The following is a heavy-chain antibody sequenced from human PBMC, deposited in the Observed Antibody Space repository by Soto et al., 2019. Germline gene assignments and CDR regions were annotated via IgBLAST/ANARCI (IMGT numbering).Heavy chain of an antibody. D-gene: IGHD3-9*01. CDR2: ISAYNGNT. CDR3: ARSSLRYFDWLSSLVRDAFDI. J-gene: IGHJ3*02. Sequence: ASVKVSFKASGYTFTSYGISWVRQAPGQGLEWMGWISAYNGNTNYAQKLQGRVTMTTDTSTSTAYMELRSPRSDDTAVYYCARSSLRYFDWLSSLVRDAFDIWGKGQWSPSPQ. V-gene: IGHV1-18*01. CDR1: GYTFTSYG.